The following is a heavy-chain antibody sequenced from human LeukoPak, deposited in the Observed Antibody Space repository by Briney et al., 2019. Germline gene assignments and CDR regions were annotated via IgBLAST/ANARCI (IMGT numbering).Heavy chain of an antibody. J-gene: IGHJ5*02. CDR3: ARRPHCSSTSCYTRWFDP. D-gene: IGHD2-2*02. V-gene: IGHV4-38-2*02. CDR2: IYHSGST. Sequence: SETLSLTCTVSGYSISSGYYWGWIRQPPGKGLEWIGSIYHSGSTYYNPSLKSRVTISVDTSKNQFSLKLSSVTAADTAVYYCARRPHCSSTSCYTRWFDPWGQGTPVTVSS. CDR1: GYSISSGYY.